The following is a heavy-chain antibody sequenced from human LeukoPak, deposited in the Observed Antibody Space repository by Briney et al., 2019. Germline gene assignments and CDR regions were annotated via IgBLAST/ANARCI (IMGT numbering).Heavy chain of an antibody. V-gene: IGHV3-21*01. CDR1: GFTFSSYN. J-gene: IGHJ4*02. CDR2: ISSSSSYI. Sequence: GGSLRLSCAASGFTFSSYNMNWVRQAPGKGLEWVSSISSSSSYIYYADSVKGRFTISRDNAKNSLYLQMNSLRAEDTAVYYCASSFSKWFEQYYFDYWGQGTLVTVSS. CDR3: ASSFSKWFEQYYFDY. D-gene: IGHD3-10*01.